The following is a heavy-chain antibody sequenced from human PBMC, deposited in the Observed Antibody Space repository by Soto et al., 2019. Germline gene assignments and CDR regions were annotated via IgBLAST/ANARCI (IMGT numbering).Heavy chain of an antibody. CDR1: GFTFDDYA. CDR3: AKDGGYSSPRSDYYHYGMDV. D-gene: IGHD6-13*01. V-gene: IGHV3-9*01. Sequence: SLGLSCAVSGFTFDDYAMHWVRQAPGKGLEWVSGISWNSGSIGYADSVKGRFTISRDNAKNSLYLQMNSLRAEDTALYYCAKDGGYSSPRSDYYHYGMDVWGQGTTVTVSS. CDR2: ISWNSGSI. J-gene: IGHJ6*02.